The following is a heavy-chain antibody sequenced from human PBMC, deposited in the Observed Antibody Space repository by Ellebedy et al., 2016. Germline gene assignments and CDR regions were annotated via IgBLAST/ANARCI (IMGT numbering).Heavy chain of an antibody. D-gene: IGHD3-16*01. J-gene: IGHJ5*02. V-gene: IGHV1-3*01. CDR3: ARVDLGLQGFDP. CDR1: GYTFTSYA. CDR2: INAGNGNT. Sequence: ASVKVSCXASGYTFTSYAMHWVRQAPGQRLEWMGWINAGNGNTKYSQKFQGRVTITRDTSASTAYMELSSLRSEDTAVYYCARVDLGLQGFDPWGQGTLVTVSS.